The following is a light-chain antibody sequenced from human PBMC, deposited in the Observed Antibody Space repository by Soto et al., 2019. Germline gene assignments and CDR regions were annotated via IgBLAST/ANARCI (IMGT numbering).Light chain of an antibody. J-gene: IGKJ1*01. CDR1: QSVSSSY. Sequence: EIVLTQSPGTLSLSLGERATLSCRASQSVSSSYLAWYQQKPGQAPRLLIYGASSSATGIPDRFSGSGSGTDFTLTISRLEPEDFAVYYCQQYGSSPEWTFGQGTKVDIK. CDR2: GAS. CDR3: QQYGSSPEWT. V-gene: IGKV3-20*01.